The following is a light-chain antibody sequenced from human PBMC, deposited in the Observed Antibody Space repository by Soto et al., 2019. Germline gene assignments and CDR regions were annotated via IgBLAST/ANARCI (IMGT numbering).Light chain of an antibody. CDR3: SSYTSSATYV. CDR2: EVS. Sequence: QSVLTQPASVSGSPGQSITFSCTGTSSDVGAYNYVSWYQQHPGKAPKLMMYEVSNRPSGVSNRFSGSKSGNTASLTISGLQAEDEADYYCSSYTSSATYVFGTGTKLTVL. J-gene: IGLJ1*01. V-gene: IGLV2-14*01. CDR1: SSDVGAYNY.